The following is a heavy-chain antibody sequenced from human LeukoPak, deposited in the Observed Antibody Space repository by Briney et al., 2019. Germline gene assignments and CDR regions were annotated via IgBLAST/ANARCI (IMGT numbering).Heavy chain of an antibody. D-gene: IGHD1-26*01. CDR1: GDSVSSNSAA. CDR3: AREWERLVPDAFDI. J-gene: IGHJ3*02. Sequence: SQTLSLTCAISGDSVSSNSAAWNWIRQSPSRDLEWLGRTYYRSKWYNDYAVSVKSRITINPDTSKNQFSLQLNSVPPEDTAVYCCAREWERLVPDAFDIWGQGTIVTVSS. V-gene: IGHV6-1*01. CDR2: TYYRSKWYN.